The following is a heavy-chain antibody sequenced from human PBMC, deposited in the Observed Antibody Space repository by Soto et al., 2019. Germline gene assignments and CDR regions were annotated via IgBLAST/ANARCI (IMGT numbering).Heavy chain of an antibody. CDR3: ASQAPVVAATSYYYYGMDV. J-gene: IGHJ6*02. CDR2: IWYDGSNK. Sequence: GGSLRLSCAASGFTFSSHWMHWVRQATGKRLVTISHIWYDGSNKNYADSVKGRFTMSRDNSKNTLYLQMNSLRAEDTAVYYCASQAPVVAATSYYYYGMDVWGQGTTVTVSS. V-gene: IGHV3-33*08. CDR1: GFTFSSHW. D-gene: IGHD2-15*01.